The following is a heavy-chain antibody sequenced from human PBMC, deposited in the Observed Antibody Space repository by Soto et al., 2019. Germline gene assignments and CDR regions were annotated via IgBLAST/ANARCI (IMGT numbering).Heavy chain of an antibody. V-gene: IGHV3-23*01. Sequence: GGSLRLSCAASGLTFSSYAMSWVRQAPGKGLEWISVLSGSGVSTYYADSVKGRFTISRDNAKNTLYLQMNSLRAEDTAVYYCARELASYNDYWGQGTLVTVSS. J-gene: IGHJ4*02. CDR3: ARELASYNDY. CDR2: LSGSGVST. D-gene: IGHD1-1*01. CDR1: GLTFSSYA.